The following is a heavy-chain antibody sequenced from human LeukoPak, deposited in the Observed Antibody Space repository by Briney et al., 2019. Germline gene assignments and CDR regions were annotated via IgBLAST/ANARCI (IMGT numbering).Heavy chain of an antibody. CDR3: ASLKNYYDSSGYLVTDAFDI. J-gene: IGHJ3*02. CDR1: GYTFTGYY. Sequence: ASVKVSCKASGYTFTGYYMHWVRQAPGQGLEWMGWINPNSGGTNYAQKLQGRVTMTTDTSTSTAYMELRSLKSDDTAAYYCASLKNYYDSSGYLVTDAFDIWGQGTMVTVSS. D-gene: IGHD3-22*01. CDR2: INPNSGGT. V-gene: IGHV1-2*02.